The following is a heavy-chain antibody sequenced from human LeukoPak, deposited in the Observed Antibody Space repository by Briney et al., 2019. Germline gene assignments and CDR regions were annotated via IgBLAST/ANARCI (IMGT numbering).Heavy chain of an antibody. D-gene: IGHD1-26*01. J-gene: IGHJ4*02. V-gene: IGHV1-69*04. CDR1: GGTFSSYA. Sequence: GASVKVSCKASGGTFSSYAISWVRQAPGQGLEWMGRIIPILGIANYAQKFQGRVTITADKSTSTAYMELSSLRSEDTAVYYCAAALEWELLSVPYWGQGTLVTVSS. CDR2: IIPILGIA. CDR3: AAALEWELLSVPY.